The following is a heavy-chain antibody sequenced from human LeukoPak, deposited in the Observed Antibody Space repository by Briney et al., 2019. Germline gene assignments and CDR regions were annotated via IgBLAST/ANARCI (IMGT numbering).Heavy chain of an antibody. CDR1: GFTFSDYF. CDR2: INSAGDNI. Sequence: GGSLRLACVASGFTFSDYFMSWIRQAPGKGLEWLSFINSAGDNIYYADSVKGRFTISRDNAKKTLYLEMNSLRMEDTAIYYCATSRVFDHWGQGTLVTVSS. V-gene: IGHV3-11*04. CDR3: ATSRVFDH. J-gene: IGHJ4*02.